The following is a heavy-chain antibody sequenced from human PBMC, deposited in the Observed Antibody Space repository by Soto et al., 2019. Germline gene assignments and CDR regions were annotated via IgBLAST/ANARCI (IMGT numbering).Heavy chain of an antibody. CDR3: ARENVTIFGVVIMSYYYGMDV. J-gene: IGHJ6*02. D-gene: IGHD3-3*01. CDR1: GVTFSSYE. Sequence: TGGSLRLSCAASGVTFSSYEMNWVRQAPGKGLEWVSYISSSGSTIYYADSVKGRFTISRDNAKNSLYLQMNSLRAEDTAVYYCARENVTIFGVVIMSYYYGMDVWGQGTTVTVSS. CDR2: ISSSGSTI. V-gene: IGHV3-48*03.